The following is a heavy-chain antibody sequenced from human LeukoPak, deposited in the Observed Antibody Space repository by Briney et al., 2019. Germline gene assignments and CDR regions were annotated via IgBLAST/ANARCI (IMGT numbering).Heavy chain of an antibody. D-gene: IGHD2-21*02. Sequence: PGGSLRLSCAASGFTFSSYAMHWVRQAPGKGLEWVAVISYDGSNKYYADSVKGRLTISRDNSKNTLYLQMNSLRAEDTAVYYCARGPTYCGGDCYARHDYWGQGTLVTVSS. CDR1: GFTFSSYA. CDR3: ARGPTYCGGDCYARHDY. J-gene: IGHJ4*02. V-gene: IGHV3-30-3*01. CDR2: ISYDGSNK.